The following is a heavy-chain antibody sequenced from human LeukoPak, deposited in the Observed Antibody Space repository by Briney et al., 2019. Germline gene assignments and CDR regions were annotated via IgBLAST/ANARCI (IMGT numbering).Heavy chain of an antibody. J-gene: IGHJ4*02. CDR1: GFTFSTYW. CDR3: ARLPLATARYYFDY. V-gene: IGHV3-7*01. Sequence: GGSLRLSCAASGFTFSTYWMSWVRQAPGKGLEWVANIKQDGSEKYHVVSVKGRFTISRDNAKNSQYLQMNSLRAEDTAVYYCARLPLATARYYFDYWGQGTLVTVSS. CDR2: IKQDGSEK. D-gene: IGHD4-17*01.